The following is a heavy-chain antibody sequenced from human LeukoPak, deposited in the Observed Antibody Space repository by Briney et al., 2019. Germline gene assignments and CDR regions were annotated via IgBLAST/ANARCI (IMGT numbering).Heavy chain of an antibody. CDR1: GFTFSSYG. D-gene: IGHD3-22*01. J-gene: IGHJ4*02. CDR2: ISGSGGST. Sequence: QAGGSLRLSCAASGFTFSSYGMHWVRQAPGKGLEWVSAISGSGGSTYYADSVKGRFTISRDNSKNTLYLQMNSLRAEDTAVYYSAKERILGSGYYYVYWGQGTLVTVSS. CDR3: AKERILGSGYYYVY. V-gene: IGHV3-23*01.